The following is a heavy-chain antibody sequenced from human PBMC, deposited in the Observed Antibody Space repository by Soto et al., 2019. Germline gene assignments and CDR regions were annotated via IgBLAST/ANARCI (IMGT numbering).Heavy chain of an antibody. V-gene: IGHV1-46*03. CDR3: ARDSGPGYSSSDIDY. D-gene: IGHD6-13*01. CDR2: INPSGCST. CDR1: GYTFTSYY. J-gene: IGHJ4*02. Sequence: ASVKVSCKASGYTFTSYYMHWVRQAPGQGLEWMGIINPSGCSTSYAQKFQGRVTMTRDTSTSTVYMELSSLRSEDTAVYYCARDSGPGYSSSDIDYWGQGTLVTVSS.